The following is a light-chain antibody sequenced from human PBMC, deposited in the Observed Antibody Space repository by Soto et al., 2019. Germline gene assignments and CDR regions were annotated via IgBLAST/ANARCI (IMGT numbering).Light chain of an antibody. Sequence: QSALTQPASLSGSPGQSITISCTGTPSDVGGYNYVSWYQQHPGKAPKFMIYDVSNRPSGVSNRFSGSKSGNTASLTISGLQAEDEADYYCSSYTPSNTRQIVFGTGTKVTVL. CDR3: SSYTPSNTRQIV. V-gene: IGLV2-14*01. J-gene: IGLJ1*01. CDR1: PSDVGGYNY. CDR2: DVS.